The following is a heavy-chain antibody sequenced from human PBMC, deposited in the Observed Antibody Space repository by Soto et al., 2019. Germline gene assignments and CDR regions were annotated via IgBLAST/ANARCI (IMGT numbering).Heavy chain of an antibody. D-gene: IGHD3-22*01. CDR2: IIVDNGNT. Sequence: SVKVSCKASGFTFTSSAVQWVRQARGQRLEWIGWIIVDNGNTNYAQKLQGRVTMTRDTSTSTAYMELRSLRSDDTAVYYCARDLTSRQYYYDSSGSPVGYWGQGTLVTVSS. V-gene: IGHV1-58*01. CDR3: ARDLTSRQYYYDSSGSPVGY. CDR1: GFTFTSSA. J-gene: IGHJ4*02.